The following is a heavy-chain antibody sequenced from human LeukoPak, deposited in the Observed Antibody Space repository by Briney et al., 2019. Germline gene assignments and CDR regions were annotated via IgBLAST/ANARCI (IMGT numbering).Heavy chain of an antibody. CDR1: GGSITNFY. Sequence: PSETLSLTCAVSGGSITNFYWSWIRQPPGKGLEWIGDIYYSGRTKYSPSLKSRVTISVDTSKNQFSLKLNSVTAADTAVYYCARDRRSGYDSPPWFDPWGQGTLVTVSS. J-gene: IGHJ5*02. D-gene: IGHD5-12*01. CDR3: ARDRRSGYDSPPWFDP. V-gene: IGHV4-59*01. CDR2: IYYSGRT.